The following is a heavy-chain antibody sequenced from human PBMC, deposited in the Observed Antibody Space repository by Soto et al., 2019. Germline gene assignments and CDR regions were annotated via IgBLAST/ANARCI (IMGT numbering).Heavy chain of an antibody. Sequence: GGSLRLSCAASGFTFSSYAMHWVRQAPGKGLEWVAVISYDGSNKYYADSVKGRFTISRDNSKNTLYLQMNSLRAEDTAVYYCARVQRQWRLVAADYWGQGTLVTVSS. D-gene: IGHD5-12*01. CDR1: GFTFSSYA. J-gene: IGHJ4*02. V-gene: IGHV3-30-3*01. CDR3: ARVQRQWRLVAADY. CDR2: ISYDGSNK.